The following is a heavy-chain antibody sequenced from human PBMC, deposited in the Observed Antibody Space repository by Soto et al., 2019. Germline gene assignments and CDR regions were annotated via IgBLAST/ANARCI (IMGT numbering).Heavy chain of an antibody. J-gene: IGHJ6*02. D-gene: IGHD3-22*01. Sequence: ASVKVSCKASVYTFTSYGISWVRQAPGQGLEWMGWISAYNGNTNYAQKLQGRVTMTTDTSTSTAYMELRSLRSDDTAVYYCARDRGDYDSSGYYYYYYYGMDVWGQGTTVTVSS. V-gene: IGHV1-18*01. CDR1: VYTFTSYG. CDR2: ISAYNGNT. CDR3: ARDRGDYDSSGYYYYYYYGMDV.